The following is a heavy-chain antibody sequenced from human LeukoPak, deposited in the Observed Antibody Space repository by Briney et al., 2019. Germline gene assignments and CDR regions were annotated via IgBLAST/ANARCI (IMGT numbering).Heavy chain of an antibody. CDR1: GFTFSSYA. Sequence: GGSLRLSCAASGFTFSSYAMSWVRQAPGKGLQWVSAISGSGGSTYYADSVKGRFTISRDNSKNTLYLQMNSLRAEDTAVYYCAKDGRRSIQLWPYYYYYYMDVWGKGTTVTVSS. J-gene: IGHJ6*03. CDR2: ISGSGGST. V-gene: IGHV3-23*01. D-gene: IGHD5-18*01. CDR3: AKDGRRSIQLWPYYYYYYMDV.